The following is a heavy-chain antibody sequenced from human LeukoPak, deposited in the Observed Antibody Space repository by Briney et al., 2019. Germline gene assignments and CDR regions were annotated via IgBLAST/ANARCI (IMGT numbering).Heavy chain of an antibody. Sequence: GGSLRLSCAVSGFTFSSYGMNWVRQAPGKGLEWVSTISVNDAGTHYADSVKGRFTVSRDNSKDTLYLQMSSLRPQDTAVYYCAKDGGSPSQSYFDYWGQEGTLVTVSS. CDR3: AKDGGSPSQSYFDY. V-gene: IGHV3-23*01. CDR2: ISVNDAGT. J-gene: IGHJ4*02. D-gene: IGHD3-3*01. CDR1: GFTFSSYG.